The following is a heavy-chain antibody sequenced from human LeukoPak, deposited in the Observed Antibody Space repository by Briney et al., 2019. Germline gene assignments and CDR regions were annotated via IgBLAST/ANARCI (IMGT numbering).Heavy chain of an antibody. J-gene: IGHJ6*02. CDR3: ARAPLSSWSLGPYYYYDMDV. CDR2: ISYDGTYK. V-gene: IGHV3-30*04. CDR1: GFTFSDYT. D-gene: IGHD6-13*01. Sequence: PGGSLRLSCAASGFTFSDYTLHWVRQAPGRGLEWVAVISYDGTYKFYADSVKGRFTISRDNSKNTLYLQMNSLRAEDTAVYYCARAPLSSWSLGPYYYYDMDVWGQGTTVTVSS.